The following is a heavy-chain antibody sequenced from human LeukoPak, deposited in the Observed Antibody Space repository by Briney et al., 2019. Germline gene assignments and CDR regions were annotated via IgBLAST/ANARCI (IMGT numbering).Heavy chain of an antibody. CDR3: ARVPPPYDFWSGYYTED. V-gene: IGHV1-18*04. CDR2: ISAYNGNT. J-gene: IGHJ4*02. D-gene: IGHD3-3*01. CDR1: GYTFTSYY. Sequence: ASVKVSCKASGYTFTSYYLHWVRQAPGQGLEWMGWISAYNGNTNYAQKLQGRVTMTTDTSTSTAYMELRSLRSDDTAVYYCARVPPPYDFWSGYYTEDWGQGTLVTVSS.